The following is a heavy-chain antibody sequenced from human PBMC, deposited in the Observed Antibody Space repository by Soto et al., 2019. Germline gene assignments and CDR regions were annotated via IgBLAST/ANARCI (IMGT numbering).Heavy chain of an antibody. CDR2: ITETGGDT. CDR3: TKASPDRHHMDV. J-gene: IGHJ6*02. V-gene: IGHV3-23*01. Sequence: EVQLLESGGDLVQPGGSLRLSCAASGFTFSKFVMRWVRQTPGKGLEWVSTITETGGDTYYTDSVKGRFTISRDNSKNTLYLQMTSLRAEDTALYYCTKASPDRHHMDVCGQGTTVTVSS. CDR1: GFTFSKFV.